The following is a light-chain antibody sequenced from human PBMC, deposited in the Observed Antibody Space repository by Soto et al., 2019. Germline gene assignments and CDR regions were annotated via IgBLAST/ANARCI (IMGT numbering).Light chain of an antibody. J-gene: IGKJ1*01. V-gene: IGKV1-9*01. CDR3: QQYNSYWT. CDR2: AAS. CDR1: QGINRF. Sequence: DIQFTQSPSFLSASVGDRVTITCRASQGINRFLAWYQQKPGKAPKLLIYAASTLQSGVPSRLSGSGSGTEFTLTISSLQPDDFATYYCQQYNSYWTFGQGTKVDIK.